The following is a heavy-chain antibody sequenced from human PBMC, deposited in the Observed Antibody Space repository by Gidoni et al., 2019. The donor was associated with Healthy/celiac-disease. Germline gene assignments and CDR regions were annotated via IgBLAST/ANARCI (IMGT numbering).Heavy chain of an antibody. Sequence: QVQLVQSGAEVKKPGSSVKVSCQASGGTFSSYAISWVRQAPGQGLEWMGGIIPIFGTANYAQKFQGRVTITADESTSTAYMELSSLRSEDTAVYYCASPYYYDSSGYYSYYYYGMDVWGQGTTVTVSS. CDR3: ASPYYYDSSGYYSYYYYGMDV. CDR1: GGTFSSYA. CDR2: IIPIFGTA. D-gene: IGHD3-22*01. V-gene: IGHV1-69*01. J-gene: IGHJ6*02.